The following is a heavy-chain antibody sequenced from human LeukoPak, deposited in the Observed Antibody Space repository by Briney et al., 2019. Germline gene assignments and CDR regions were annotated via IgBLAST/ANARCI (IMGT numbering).Heavy chain of an antibody. J-gene: IGHJ5*02. CDR1: GYTFTSYG. Sequence: ASVKVSCKASGYTFTSYGISWVRQAPGQGLEWMGWISAYNGNTNYAQKLQGRVTMTTDTSQSTAYMELRSLRSDDTAVYYCARDLEWFGELNSFDPWGQGTLVTVSS. CDR2: ISAYNGNT. D-gene: IGHD3-10*01. CDR3: ARDLEWFGELNSFDP. V-gene: IGHV1-18*04.